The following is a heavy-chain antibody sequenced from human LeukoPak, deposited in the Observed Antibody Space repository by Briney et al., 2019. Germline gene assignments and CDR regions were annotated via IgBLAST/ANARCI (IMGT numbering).Heavy chain of an antibody. D-gene: IGHD3-16*02. V-gene: IGHV1-2*02. CDR1: GYTFTGYY. CDR3: ARDSRMITFGGVIARYYFDY. Sequence: ASVKVSCKASGYTFTGYYMHWVRQTPGQGLEWMGWINADSGGTNYAQKLQGRVTMTRDTSISTAYMELSRLRSDDTAVYYCARDSRMITFGGVIARYYFDYWGQGTLVTVSS. CDR2: INADSGGT. J-gene: IGHJ4*02.